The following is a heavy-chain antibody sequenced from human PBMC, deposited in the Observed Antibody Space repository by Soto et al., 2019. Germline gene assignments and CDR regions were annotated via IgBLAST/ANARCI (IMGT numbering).Heavy chain of an antibody. D-gene: IGHD2-2*01. CDR1: GFTFSGYA. CDR3: ARYIPGVRYYGMDV. Sequence: GGSLRLSCAASGFTFSGYAMSWVRQAPGKGLEWVSLIGESGTPTYYADSVKGRFTISRDNSGNTLFLEMYSLRAEDTAVYYCARYIPGVRYYGMDVWGQGTTVTVSS. CDR2: IGESGTPT. J-gene: IGHJ6*02. V-gene: IGHV3-23*01.